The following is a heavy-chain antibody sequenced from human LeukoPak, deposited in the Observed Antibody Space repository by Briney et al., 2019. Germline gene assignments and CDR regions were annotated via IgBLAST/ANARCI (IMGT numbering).Heavy chain of an antibody. Sequence: PGGSLRLSCAASGFTFSTYEMNWVRQAPGKGLEWVSYISTSGTTISYADSVKGRFTISRDNAKKSLYLQMNSLRAEDTGVYYCARLSYGLDYWGQGTLVTVSP. CDR1: GFTFSTYE. J-gene: IGHJ4*02. V-gene: IGHV3-48*03. D-gene: IGHD5-18*01. CDR3: ARLSYGLDY. CDR2: ISTSGTTI.